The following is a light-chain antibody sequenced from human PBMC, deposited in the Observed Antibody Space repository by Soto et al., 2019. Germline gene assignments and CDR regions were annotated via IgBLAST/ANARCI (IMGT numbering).Light chain of an antibody. CDR1: QSISSW. V-gene: IGKV1-5*01. CDR3: QQYNSYSS. J-gene: IGKJ2*01. CDR2: DAS. Sequence: DIQMTQSPSTLSASVGDRVTITCRASQSISSWLAWYQQKPGKAPKLLFYDASSLESGVPSRFSGSGSGTEFTLTISSLQPDDFATYYCQQYNSYSSFGPGTKLEIK.